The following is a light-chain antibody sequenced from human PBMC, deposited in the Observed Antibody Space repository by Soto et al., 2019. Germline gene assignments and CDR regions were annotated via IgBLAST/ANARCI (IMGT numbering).Light chain of an antibody. Sequence: EIVLTQSPGNLSLSPGERATLSCRASQSVTSSYLAWYQQKPGQAPRLLIYAASSRATGIPDRFSGSGSGTDFTLTISRLEPEDFAVYYCQQYGNSPVTFGQGTKLEIK. V-gene: IGKV3-20*01. CDR1: QSVTSSY. J-gene: IGKJ2*01. CDR2: AAS. CDR3: QQYGNSPVT.